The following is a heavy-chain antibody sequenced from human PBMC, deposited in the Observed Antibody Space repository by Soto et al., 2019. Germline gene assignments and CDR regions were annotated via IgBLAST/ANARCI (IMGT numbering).Heavy chain of an antibody. CDR3: ANVPIWCSSTSCYTEGFDY. D-gene: IGHD2-2*02. V-gene: IGHV3-23*01. CDR1: GFTFSDYA. J-gene: IGHJ4*02. Sequence: GGSLRLSCTASGFTFSDYAMSWVRQPPGKGLEWVSVISAGGSTYYADPVKGRFTVSRANSKNTLYLQMNSLRAEDTAVYYCANVPIWCSSTSCYTEGFDYWGQGTLVTVS. CDR2: ISAGGST.